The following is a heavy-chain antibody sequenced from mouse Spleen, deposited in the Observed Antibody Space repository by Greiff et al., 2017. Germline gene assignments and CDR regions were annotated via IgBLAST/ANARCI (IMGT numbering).Heavy chain of an antibody. CDR1: GYAFSSSW. CDR3: ANHYDGSYSWFAY. V-gene: IGHV1-82*01. J-gene: IGHJ3*01. Sequence: VQLQQSGPELVKPGASVKISCKASGYAFSSSWMNWVKQRPGKGLEWIGRIYPGDGDTNYNGKFKGKATLTADKSSSTAYMQLSSLTSEDSAVYFCANHYDGSYSWFAYWGQGTLVTVSA. CDR2: IYPGDGDT. D-gene: IGHD1-1*01.